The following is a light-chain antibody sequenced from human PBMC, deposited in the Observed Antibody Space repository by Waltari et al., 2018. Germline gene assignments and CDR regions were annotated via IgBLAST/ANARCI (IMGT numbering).Light chain of an antibody. CDR2: LGS. J-gene: IGKJ4*01. V-gene: IGKV2-28*01. CDR3: MQALQTPT. CDR1: QSLLYTNGYNY. Sequence: DIVMTQSPLSLPVTLGEPASISCRSSQSLLYTNGYNYLAWYPQKPGQSPQLLIYLGSNRASGVPNRFSGSGSGTNFTLKISRVEAEDVGIYYCMQALQTPTFGGGTKVEI.